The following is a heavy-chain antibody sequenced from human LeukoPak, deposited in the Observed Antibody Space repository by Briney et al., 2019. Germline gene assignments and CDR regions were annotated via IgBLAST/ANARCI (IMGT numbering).Heavy chain of an antibody. CDR2: INHSGST. J-gene: IGHJ4*02. V-gene: IGHV4-34*01. CDR1: GGSFSGYY. CDR3: AGMIAAAAPFDY. D-gene: IGHD6-13*01. Sequence: KPSETLSLTCAVYGGSFSGYYWSWIRQPPGKGLEWIGEINHSGSTNYNPSLKSRVTISVDTSKNQFSLKLSSVTAADTAVYYCAGMIAAAAPFDYWGQGTLVTVSP.